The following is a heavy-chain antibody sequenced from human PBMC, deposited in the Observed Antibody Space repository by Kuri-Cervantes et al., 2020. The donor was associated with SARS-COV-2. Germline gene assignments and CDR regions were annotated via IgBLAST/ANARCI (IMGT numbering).Heavy chain of an antibody. CDR2: IRSKANSYAT. Sequence: GESLKISCAAPWFTFSGSAMHWVRQASGKGLEWVGRIRSKANSYATAYAASVKGRFTISRDDSKNTAYLQVNSLKTEDTAVYYCTRQGVDYWGQGTLVTVSS. D-gene: IGHD2-8*01. CDR1: WFTFSGSA. CDR3: TRQGVDY. J-gene: IGHJ4*02. V-gene: IGHV3-73*01.